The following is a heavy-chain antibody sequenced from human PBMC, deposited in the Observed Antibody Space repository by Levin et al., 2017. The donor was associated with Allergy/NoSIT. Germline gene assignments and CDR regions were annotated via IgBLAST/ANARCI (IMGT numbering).Heavy chain of an antibody. J-gene: IGHJ5*02. CDR3: ARVRTQFGWFDP. CDR2: IYSSGTTTYSSGNT. Sequence: PSETLSLTCTVSGASISTYYLTWIRQPPGKGLEWIGYIYSSGTTTYSSGNTNYNPSLKSRVTITADTSKSQFSLKPTSVTAADTAVYCCARVRTQFGWFDPWGQGTLVTVSS. CDR1: GASISTYY. D-gene: IGHD3-10*01. V-gene: IGHV4-59*01.